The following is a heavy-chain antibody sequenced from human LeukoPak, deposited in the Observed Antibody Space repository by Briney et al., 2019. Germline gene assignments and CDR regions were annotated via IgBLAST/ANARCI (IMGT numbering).Heavy chain of an antibody. D-gene: IGHD3-3*01. CDR3: ARDSAYYDFWSGYSYY. CDR1: GFTFSSYG. J-gene: IGHJ4*02. CDR2: IWYDGSNK. Sequence: GRSLRLSCAASGFTFSSYGMHWVRQAPGKGLEWVAVIWYDGSNKYYADSVKGRFTISRDNSKNTLYLQMNSLRAEDTAVYYCARDSAYYDFWSGYSYYWSQGTLVTVSS. V-gene: IGHV3-33*01.